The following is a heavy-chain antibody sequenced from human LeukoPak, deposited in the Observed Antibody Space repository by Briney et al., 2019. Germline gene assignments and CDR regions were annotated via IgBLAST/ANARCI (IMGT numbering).Heavy chain of an antibody. CDR2: IYYSGST. Sequence: SETLSLTCTVSGGSISSSSYYWGWIRHPPGKGREWIGSIYYSGSTYYNPSVKSRVTISVDTSKNQSSMKLSAVTAADTAVYYCARVVVAADGYYGMDVWGQGTTVTVSS. CDR1: GGSISSSSYY. V-gene: IGHV4-39*07. J-gene: IGHJ6*02. D-gene: IGHD2-15*01. CDR3: ARVVVAADGYYGMDV.